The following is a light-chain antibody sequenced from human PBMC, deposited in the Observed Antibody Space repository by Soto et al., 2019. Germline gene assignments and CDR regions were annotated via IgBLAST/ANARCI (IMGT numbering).Light chain of an antibody. CDR2: KND. V-gene: IGLV6-57*04. Sequence: NFMLTQPHSVSESPGKTVTISCTRSGGSIASNHVQWYQQRPGSAPTTVIYKNDLRPSGVPDRFSGSTDSSSNSASLTISGLKTEDEPDFYCQSYDSNSVVFGGGTKLTVL. CDR3: QSYDSNSVV. CDR1: GGSIASNH. J-gene: IGLJ2*01.